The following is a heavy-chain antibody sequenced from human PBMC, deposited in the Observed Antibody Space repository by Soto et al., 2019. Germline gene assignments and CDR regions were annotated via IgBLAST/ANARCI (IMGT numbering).Heavy chain of an antibody. CDR1: GDSFTSYW. Sequence: GESLKISCNGSGDSFTSYWIGWVLQMPGKGLEWMGIIYPRDSDTRYRPSFQGQVTISADKSISTAYLQWSSLKASDSAVYYCASRKITSDAFDIWGQGTMVTVSS. J-gene: IGHJ3*02. CDR3: ASRKITSDAFDI. V-gene: IGHV5-51*01. CDR2: IYPRDSDT.